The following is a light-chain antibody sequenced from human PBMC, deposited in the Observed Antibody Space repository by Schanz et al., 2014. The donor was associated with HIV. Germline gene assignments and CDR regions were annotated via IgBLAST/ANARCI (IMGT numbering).Light chain of an antibody. CDR1: SSNIGTHYD. V-gene: IGLV1-40*01. CDR2: GNN. J-gene: IGLJ2*01. CDR3: AAWDDRVKGV. Sequence: QSVLTQPPSVSGAPGQRVTISCTGSSSNIGTHYDVHWYQQLPGTAPKLLIYGNNNRPSGVPDRFSGSKSGTSASLAISGLQSEDEADYYCAAWDDRVKGVFGGGTKLTVL.